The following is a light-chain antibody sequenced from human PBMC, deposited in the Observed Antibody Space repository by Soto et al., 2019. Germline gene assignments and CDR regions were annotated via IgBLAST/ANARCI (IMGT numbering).Light chain of an antibody. CDR2: KAS. V-gene: IGKV1-5*03. Sequence: MQVTQSASTLSAVVAERVTNTFRASQSISSWLALYQQKPGKAPKLLIYKASSLESGVPSRFSGSGSGTEFTLTISSLQRDDFATYYCQQYNSYSTFGQGTRLEIK. CDR1: QSISSW. J-gene: IGKJ5*01. CDR3: QQYNSYST.